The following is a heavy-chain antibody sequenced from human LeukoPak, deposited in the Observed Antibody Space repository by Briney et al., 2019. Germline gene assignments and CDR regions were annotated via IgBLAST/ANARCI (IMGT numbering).Heavy chain of an antibody. Sequence: GGSLRLSCAASDFTFHYYSMCWVRQAPGKGLEWISYISRNGSSIYYADSVKGRFTISRDNSKNTLNLLMNSLRVEDTAMYHCARDRGNIVVAPNAIRGWFDPWGQGTLVTVSS. V-gene: IGHV3-48*01. D-gene: IGHD2-2*02. CDR2: ISRNGSSI. CDR1: DFTFHYYS. J-gene: IGHJ5*02. CDR3: ARDRGNIVVAPNAIRGWFDP.